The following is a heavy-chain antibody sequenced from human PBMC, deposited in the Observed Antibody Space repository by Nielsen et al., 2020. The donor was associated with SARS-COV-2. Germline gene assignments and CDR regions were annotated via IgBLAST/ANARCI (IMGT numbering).Heavy chain of an antibody. Sequence: ESLKISCTVSGGSISSYYWGWIRQPPGKGLEWIGTIHHSGSTYYNPSLKSRVTISVDTSKNQFSLKLSSVTAADTAVYYCARHLSTSFYTALGLWGQGTLVTVSS. D-gene: IGHD2-2*02. CDR3: ARHLSTSFYTALGL. CDR2: IHHSGST. J-gene: IGHJ4*02. CDR1: GGSISSYY. V-gene: IGHV4-39*01.